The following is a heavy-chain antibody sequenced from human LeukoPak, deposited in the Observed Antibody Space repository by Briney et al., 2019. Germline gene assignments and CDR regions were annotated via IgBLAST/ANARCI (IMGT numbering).Heavy chain of an antibody. D-gene: IGHD2-2*01. J-gene: IGHJ1*01. V-gene: IGHV3-74*01. CDR2: INSDGSST. CDR1: GFTFSSYW. CDR3: ARPSGYCSSTTCYVYFQH. Sequence: GGSLRLSCAASGFTFSSYWMHWVRQTPGKGLVWVSRINSDGSSTSYADSVEGRFTISRDNAKNTVYLQMNSLRAEDTAVYYCARPSGYCSSTTCYVYFQHWGQGTLVTVSS.